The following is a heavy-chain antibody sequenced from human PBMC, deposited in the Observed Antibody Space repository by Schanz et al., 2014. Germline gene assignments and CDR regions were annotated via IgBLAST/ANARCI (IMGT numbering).Heavy chain of an antibody. Sequence: EVQLVESGGSLVQPGGSLRLSCAASGFTFSTYWMHWVRQAPGKGLVWVSHINSDGTTTTYADSVKGRFTISRDNAENTLYLQMNTLRAEDTAVYYCAREDCSATSCYFRYWGQGTLVTVSS. CDR2: INSDGTTT. V-gene: IGHV3-74*01. CDR1: GFTFSTYW. D-gene: IGHD2-21*01. J-gene: IGHJ4*02. CDR3: AREDCSATSCYFRY.